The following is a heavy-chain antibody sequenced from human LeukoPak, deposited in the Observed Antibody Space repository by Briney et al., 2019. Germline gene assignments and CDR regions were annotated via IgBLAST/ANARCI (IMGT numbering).Heavy chain of an antibody. CDR2: INPNSGGT. V-gene: IGHV1-2*02. Sequence: ASVKVSCKASGYTFTGYYMHWVRQAPAQGLEWMGWINPNSGGTNYAQKFQGRVTMTRDTSISTAYMELSRLRSDDTAVYYCARDGYYYDSSGYYAEWGQGTLVTVSS. CDR3: ARDGYYYDSSGYYAE. J-gene: IGHJ4*02. CDR1: GYTFTGYY. D-gene: IGHD3-22*01.